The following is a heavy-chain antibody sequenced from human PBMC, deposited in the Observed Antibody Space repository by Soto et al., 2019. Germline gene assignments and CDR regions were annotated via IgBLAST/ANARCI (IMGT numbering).Heavy chain of an antibody. J-gene: IGHJ4*02. Sequence: QVQLQESGPGLVKPSETLSLTCTVSGGSISSYYWSWIRQTPGKGLEWIGYIYYSGSTNYNPSLKSRVTISVDTSKNQFSLKLSSVTAADTAVYYCARVVPDYGGPSDLDYWGQGTLVTVSS. V-gene: IGHV4-59*01. CDR3: ARVVPDYGGPSDLDY. D-gene: IGHD4-17*01. CDR2: IYYSGST. CDR1: GGSISSYY.